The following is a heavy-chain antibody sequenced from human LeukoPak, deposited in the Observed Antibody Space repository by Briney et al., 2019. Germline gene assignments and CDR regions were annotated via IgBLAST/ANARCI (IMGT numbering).Heavy chain of an antibody. Sequence: GGSLRLSCTASGFTFGDYAMHWVRQAPGKGLEWVSGISWNSGSIGYADSVKGRPTISRDNAKNSLYLQMNSLRAEDTALYYCAKEAAAGTLGFWFDPWGQGTLVTVSS. J-gene: IGHJ5*02. V-gene: IGHV3-9*01. CDR1: GFTFGDYA. CDR3: AKEAAAGTLGFWFDP. CDR2: ISWNSGSI. D-gene: IGHD6-13*01.